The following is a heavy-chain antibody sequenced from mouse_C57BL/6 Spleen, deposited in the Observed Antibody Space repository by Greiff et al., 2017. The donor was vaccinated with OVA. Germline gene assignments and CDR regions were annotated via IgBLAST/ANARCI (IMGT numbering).Heavy chain of an antibody. J-gene: IGHJ4*01. CDR1: GFTFSDSY. Sequence: EVQLVESEGGLVQPGSSMKLSCSASGFTFSDSYMAWVRQGPETGLEWVANINYDGSGTYYLDSLKNRFIISRDNAKNILYLQMSSLKSEDTATYYCGREGYYGNYAMDYWGQGTSVTVSS. V-gene: IGHV5-16*01. D-gene: IGHD2-1*01. CDR2: INYDGSGT. CDR3: GREGYYGNYAMDY.